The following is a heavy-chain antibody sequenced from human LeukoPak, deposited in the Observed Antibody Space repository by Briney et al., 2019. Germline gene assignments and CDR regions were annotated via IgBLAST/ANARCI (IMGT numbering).Heavy chain of an antibody. Sequence: PGRSLRLSCAASGFTFSSYAMHWFRQAPGKGLEWGAVISYDGSNKYYADSVKGRFTISRDNSKNTLYLQMNSLRAEDTAVYYCARAAGGKTFNWFDPWGQGTLVTVSS. J-gene: IGHJ5*02. V-gene: IGHV3-30-3*01. CDR3: ARAAGGKTFNWFDP. CDR2: ISYDGSNK. D-gene: IGHD4-23*01. CDR1: GFTFSSYA.